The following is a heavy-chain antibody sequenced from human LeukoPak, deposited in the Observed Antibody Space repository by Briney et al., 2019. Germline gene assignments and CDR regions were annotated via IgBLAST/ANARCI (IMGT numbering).Heavy chain of an antibody. J-gene: IGHJ4*02. D-gene: IGHD3-22*01. CDR2: ISAYNGNT. Sequence: GASVKVSCKASGYRFTSYGISWVRQAPGQGLEWVGWISAYNGNTNYAQKLQGRVTMTTDTSTSTAYMELRSLRSDDTAVYYCARWGKYYYDSSGYYYWGQGTLVSVSS. CDR3: ARWGKYYYDSSGYYY. V-gene: IGHV1-18*01. CDR1: GYRFTSYG.